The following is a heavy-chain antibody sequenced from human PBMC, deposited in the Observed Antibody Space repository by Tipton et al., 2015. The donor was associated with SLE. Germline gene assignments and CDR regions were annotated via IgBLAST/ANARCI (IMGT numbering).Heavy chain of an antibody. Sequence: SLRLSCAASGFTFSSYGMHWVRQAPGKGLEWVAFIRYDGSNKYYADSVKGRFTISRDNSKNTLYLQMNSLRAEDTAVYYCAKDGVFFVVVPAAPDYWGQGTLVTVSS. V-gene: IGHV3-30*02. CDR1: GFTFSSYG. D-gene: IGHD2-2*01. CDR2: IRYDGSNK. CDR3: AKDGVFFVVVPAAPDY. J-gene: IGHJ4*02.